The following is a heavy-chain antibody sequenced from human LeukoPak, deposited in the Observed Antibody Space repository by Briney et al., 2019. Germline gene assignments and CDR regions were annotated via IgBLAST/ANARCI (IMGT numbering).Heavy chain of an antibody. CDR2: ISNSGGSI. J-gene: IGHJ4*02. Sequence: GGSLRLSCAASGFIFSSYEMNWVRQAPGKGLEWVSYISNSGGSIYYADSVKGRFTVSRDNAKSSLYLQMNSLRAEDTAVYYCAKVLSGSQDYWGRGTLVTVFS. CDR3: AKVLSGSQDY. CDR1: GFIFSSYE. V-gene: IGHV3-48*03. D-gene: IGHD1-26*01.